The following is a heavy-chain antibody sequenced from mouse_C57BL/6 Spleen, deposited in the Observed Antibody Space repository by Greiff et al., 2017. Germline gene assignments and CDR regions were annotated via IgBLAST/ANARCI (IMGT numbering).Heavy chain of an antibody. D-gene: IGHD4-1*01. CDR2: IDPSDSET. V-gene: IGHV1-52*01. CDR1: GYTFTSYW. CDR3: TIITGPYAMDY. J-gene: IGHJ4*01. Sequence: VQLQQPGAELVRPGSSVKLSCKASGYTFTSYWMHWVKQRPIQGLEWIGNIDPSDSETHYNQKFKDKATLTVDKSSSTAYMQLSSQSSEDSAVYYCTIITGPYAMDYWGQGTSVTVSS.